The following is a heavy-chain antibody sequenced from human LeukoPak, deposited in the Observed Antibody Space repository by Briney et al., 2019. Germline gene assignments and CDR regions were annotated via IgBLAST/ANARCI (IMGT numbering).Heavy chain of an antibody. V-gene: IGHV3-7*01. D-gene: IGHD3-9*01. CDR1: GFTFSSYW. CDR2: IKTNGSEK. Sequence: GGSLRLSCVASGFTFSSYWMSWVRQAPGRGLEWVANIKTNGSEKYYVDSVRGRFTTSRDNAKRSLYLQMNSLRAEDAAVYYCARWDSSEIFSGYYSWGQGTRVTVSS. CDR3: ARWDSSEIFSGYYS. J-gene: IGHJ5*02.